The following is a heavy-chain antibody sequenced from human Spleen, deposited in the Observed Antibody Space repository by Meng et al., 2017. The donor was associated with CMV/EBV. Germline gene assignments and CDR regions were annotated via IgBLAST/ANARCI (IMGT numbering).Heavy chain of an antibody. CDR1: GYSFSGYY. Sequence: ASVKVSCKASGYSFSGYYMHWVRQAPGQGLEWMGWISAYNGNTNYAQKLQGRVTMTTDTSTSTAYMELRSLRSDDTAVYYCARDGYSSSADYYYYGMDVWGQGTTVTVSS. V-gene: IGHV1-18*04. D-gene: IGHD6-6*01. CDR3: ARDGYSSSADYYYYGMDV. J-gene: IGHJ6*02. CDR2: ISAYNGNT.